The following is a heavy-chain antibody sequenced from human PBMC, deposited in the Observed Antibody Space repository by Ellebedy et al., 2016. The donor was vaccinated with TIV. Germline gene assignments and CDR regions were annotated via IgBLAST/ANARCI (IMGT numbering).Heavy chain of an antibody. CDR1: GFTFTTYG. V-gene: IGHV3-33*01. CDR3: ARDAPFMIRGSVVDY. CDR2: IWYDGSET. D-gene: IGHD3-16*01. J-gene: IGHJ4*02. Sequence: GGSLRLSCETSGFTFTTYGIQWVRQAPGRGLEWVGVIWYDGSETYYGDSVGGRFTISRDKSKSTVFLHMDNLRAEDTAVYYCARDAPFMIRGSVVDYWGQGTLVTVSS.